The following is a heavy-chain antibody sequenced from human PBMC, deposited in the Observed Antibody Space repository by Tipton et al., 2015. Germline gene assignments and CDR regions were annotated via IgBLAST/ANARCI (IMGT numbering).Heavy chain of an antibody. CDR3: ARGSFDI. J-gene: IGHJ3*02. Sequence: TLSLTCSVSGGSISTRTYYWGWIRQPPGRGLEFIGTIYYSGSTYYNPSLKSRVSISGNTSKNLFSLSLSPVTAADTAVYYCARGSFDIWGQGTLVTVSS. CDR1: GGSISTRTYY. CDR2: IYYSGST. V-gene: IGHV4-39*01.